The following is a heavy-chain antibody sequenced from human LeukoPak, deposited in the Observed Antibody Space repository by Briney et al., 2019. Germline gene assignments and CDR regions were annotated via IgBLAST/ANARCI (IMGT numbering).Heavy chain of an antibody. D-gene: IGHD3-3*01. J-gene: IGHJ4*02. CDR1: DGSISTYY. V-gene: IGHV4-59*01. Sequence: SETLSLTCTISDGSISTYYWSWIRQPPGKGLEWIGYVYYSGSADYNPSLRSRVTLSVDTSKNQFSLRVNSMTAADTAVYYCARGDFWSGAPTDWGQGTLVTVSS. CDR3: ARGDFWSGAPTD. CDR2: VYYSGSA.